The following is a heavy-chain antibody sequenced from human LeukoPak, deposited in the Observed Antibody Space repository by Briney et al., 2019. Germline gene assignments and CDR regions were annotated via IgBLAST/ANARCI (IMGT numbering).Heavy chain of an antibody. Sequence: SETLSLTCAVYGGSFSGYYWSWIRQPPGKGLEWIEEINHSGSTNYNPSLKSRVTISVDTSKNQFSLNLTSVTAADTAVYYCARAMSIAARLQTIFDYWGQGTLVTVSS. V-gene: IGHV4-34*01. J-gene: IGHJ4*02. D-gene: IGHD6-6*01. CDR1: GGSFSGYY. CDR3: ARAMSIAARLQTIFDY. CDR2: INHSGST.